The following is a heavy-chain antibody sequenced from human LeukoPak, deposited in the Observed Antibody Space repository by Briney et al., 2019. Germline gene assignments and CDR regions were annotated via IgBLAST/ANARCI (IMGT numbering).Heavy chain of an antibody. Sequence: GGSLRLSCAASGFTFSNYWMHWVRQVPGKGPEWVSHINGDGSDTGYADSVKGRITISRDNSKNTLYLQMNSLRVEDTAVYYCARDRGAAPIYGMDVWGQGTTVTVSS. CDR2: INGDGSDT. CDR1: GFTFSNYW. CDR3: ARDRGAAPIYGMDV. J-gene: IGHJ6*02. V-gene: IGHV3-74*01. D-gene: IGHD3-10*01.